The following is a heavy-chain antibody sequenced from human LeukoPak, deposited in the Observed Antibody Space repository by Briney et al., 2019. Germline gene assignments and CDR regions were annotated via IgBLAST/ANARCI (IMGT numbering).Heavy chain of an antibody. D-gene: IGHD3-10*01. J-gene: IGHJ4*02. CDR2: INHSGST. Sequence: KPSETLSLTCAVYGGSFSGYYWSWIRQPPGKGLEWIGEINHSGSTNYNPSLKSRVTISVDTSKNQFSLKLSSVTAADTAVYYRARALSRTMVRVSYYFDYWGQGTLVTVSS. V-gene: IGHV4-34*01. CDR1: GGSFSGYY. CDR3: ARALSRTMVRVSYYFDY.